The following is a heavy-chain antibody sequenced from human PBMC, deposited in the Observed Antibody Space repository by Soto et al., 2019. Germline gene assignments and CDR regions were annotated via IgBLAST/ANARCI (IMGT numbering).Heavy chain of an antibody. V-gene: IGHV3-66*01. CDR3: ATSPRGYSYGTARSYYFDY. CDR2: IYSGGST. Sequence: GGSLRLSCAASGFTVSSNYMSWVRQAPGKGLEWVSVIYSGGSTYYADSVKGRFTISRDNSKNTLYLQMNSLRAEDTAVYYCATSPRGYSYGTARSYYFDYWGQGTLVTVSS. D-gene: IGHD5-18*01. CDR1: GFTVSSNY. J-gene: IGHJ4*02.